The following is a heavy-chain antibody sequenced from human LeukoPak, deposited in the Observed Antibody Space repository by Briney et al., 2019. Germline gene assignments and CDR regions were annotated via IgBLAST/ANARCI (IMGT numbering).Heavy chain of an antibody. J-gene: IGHJ4*02. Sequence: PGGSLRLSCAASGFTVSSNYMSWVRQVPGKGLEWVSVIYRDGTISYADSVKGSFTISRDNSENTLYRQMNSLRVEDTAVYYCAREVGGGASGQWGQGTLVTVSS. D-gene: IGHD3-16*01. CDR2: IYRDGTI. CDR1: GFTVSSNY. V-gene: IGHV3-66*01. CDR3: AREVGGGASGQ.